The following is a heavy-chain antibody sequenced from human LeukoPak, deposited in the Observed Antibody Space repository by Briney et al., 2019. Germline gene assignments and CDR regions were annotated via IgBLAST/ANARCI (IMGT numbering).Heavy chain of an antibody. Sequence: GSLRLSCAASGFTFSYHWMTGVRQAPGKGLEWVANIKNDGAVKNYVDSVKGRFTISRDNAKNSLYLQMNSLRAEDTAVYYCAKDSYSKGDFWGQGVLVTVSS. J-gene: IGHJ4*02. CDR3: AKDSYSKGDF. D-gene: IGHD6-13*01. CDR2: IKNDGAVK. V-gene: IGHV3-7*01. CDR1: GFTFSYHW.